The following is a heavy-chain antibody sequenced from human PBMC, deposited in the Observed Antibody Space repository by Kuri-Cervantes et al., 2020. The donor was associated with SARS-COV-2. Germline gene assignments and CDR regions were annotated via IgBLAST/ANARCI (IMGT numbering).Heavy chain of an antibody. CDR1: GFTFSSYA. Sequence: LSLTCAASGFTFSSYAMHWVRQAPGKGLEWVAVISYDGSNKYYADSVKGRFTISRDNSKNTLYLQMNSLRAEDTAVYYCARDRYWGPQYYYYYMDVWGKGTTVTVSS. J-gene: IGHJ6*03. CDR3: ARDRYWGPQYYYYYMDV. V-gene: IGHV3-30-3*01. CDR2: ISYDGSNK. D-gene: IGHD7-27*01.